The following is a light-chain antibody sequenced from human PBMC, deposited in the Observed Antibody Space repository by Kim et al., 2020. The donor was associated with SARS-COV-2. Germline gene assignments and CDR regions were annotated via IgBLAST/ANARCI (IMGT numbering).Light chain of an antibody. CDR3: QTWGTGIQWV. CDR2: LNSDGSH. J-gene: IGLJ3*02. V-gene: IGLV4-69*01. CDR1: SGHSSYA. Sequence: LVLTQSPSASASLGASVKLTCTLSSGHSSYAIAWHQQQPEKGPRYLMKLNSDGSHSKGDGIPDRFSGSSSGAERYLTISSLQSEDEADYYCQTWGTGIQWVFGGGTQLTVL.